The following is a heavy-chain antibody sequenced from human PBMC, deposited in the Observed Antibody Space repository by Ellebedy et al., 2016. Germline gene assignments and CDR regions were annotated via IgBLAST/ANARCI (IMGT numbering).Heavy chain of an antibody. V-gene: IGHV4-34*01. D-gene: IGHD3-16*02. CDR2: INHSGST. J-gene: IGHJ4*02. Sequence: SETLSLXXAVYGGSFSGYYWSWIRQPPGKGLEWIGDINHSGSTNYNPSLKSRVTISVDTSKNQFSLKLSSVTAADTAVYYCARVDGWGSYRPFDYWGQGTLVTVSS. CDR1: GGSFSGYY. CDR3: ARVDGWGSYRPFDY.